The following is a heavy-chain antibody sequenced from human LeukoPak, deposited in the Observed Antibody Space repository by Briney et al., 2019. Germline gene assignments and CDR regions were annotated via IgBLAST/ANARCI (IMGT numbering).Heavy chain of an antibody. CDR3: ARDSPDYGRYNWFDP. J-gene: IGHJ5*02. Sequence: SETLSLTCTVSGGSISSSAYYWGWIRQPPGKGLEWIANIYYIGSTYYNPSLKSRVTISVDTSKNQFSLKLSSVTAADTAVYYCARDSPDYGRYNWFDPWGQGTLVTVSS. CDR2: IYYIGST. CDR1: GGSISSSAYY. V-gene: IGHV4-39*07. D-gene: IGHD4-17*01.